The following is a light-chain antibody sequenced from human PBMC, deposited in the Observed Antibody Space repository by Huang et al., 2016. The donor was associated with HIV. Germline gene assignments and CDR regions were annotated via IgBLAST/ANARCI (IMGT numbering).Light chain of an antibody. V-gene: IGKV3-15*01. CDR3: YQYNNGPPQHT. CDR2: GAS. Sequence: EVVLTQSPATLSVSPGERATVSCRASDSIDSNLAWYQQRSGQAPRLLIQGASTWATGIPARFSGSGSGTEFALNISSLRSEDSAVYYCYQYNNGPPQHTFGQGTKLGIK. J-gene: IGKJ2*01. CDR1: DSIDSN.